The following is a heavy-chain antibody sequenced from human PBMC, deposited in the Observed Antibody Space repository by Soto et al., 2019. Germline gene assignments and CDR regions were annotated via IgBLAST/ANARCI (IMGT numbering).Heavy chain of an antibody. Sequence: EVQLVESGGGLVQPGGSLRLSCAASGFIFSNFCMNWVRQATGRGLEWVSYIRYSGGTIQYADSVKGRFTISRDNAKNSMYLQMNSLRAEDTAVYYCARVSPDYYYYYMDVWCKGTTVAVSS. V-gene: IGHV3-48*01. CDR2: IRYSGGTI. CDR3: ARVSPDYYYYYMDV. CDR1: GFIFSNFC. J-gene: IGHJ6*03.